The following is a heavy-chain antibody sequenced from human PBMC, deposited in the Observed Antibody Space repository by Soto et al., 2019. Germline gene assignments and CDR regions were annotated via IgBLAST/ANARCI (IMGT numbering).Heavy chain of an antibody. CDR2: ISAYNGNT. CDR3: ARVAADEIDNYAAGMDV. D-gene: IGHD4-4*01. J-gene: IGHJ6*02. V-gene: IGHV1-18*01. Sequence: ASVKVSCKASGYTFTSYGISWVRQAPGQGLEWMGWISAYNGNTNYAQKLQGRVTMTTDTSTSTAYMELRSLRSDDTAVYYCARVAADEIDNYAAGMDVWGQGTTVTVSS. CDR1: GYTFTSYG.